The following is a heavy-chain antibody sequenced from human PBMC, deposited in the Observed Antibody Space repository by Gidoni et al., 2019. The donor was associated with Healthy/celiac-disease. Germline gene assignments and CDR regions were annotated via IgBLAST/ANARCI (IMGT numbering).Heavy chain of an antibody. CDR3: ARAKNTIFGVVTDPGAFDI. J-gene: IGHJ3*02. Sequence: QVQLVQSGAEVKKPGSSVKVSCKASGGTFSSYTISWVRQAPGQGLEWMGRIIPILGIANYAQKFQGRVTITADKSTSTAYMELSSLRSEDTAVYYCARAKNTIFGVVTDPGAFDIWGQGTMVTVSS. CDR2: IIPILGIA. CDR1: GGTFSSYT. D-gene: IGHD3-3*01. V-gene: IGHV1-69*02.